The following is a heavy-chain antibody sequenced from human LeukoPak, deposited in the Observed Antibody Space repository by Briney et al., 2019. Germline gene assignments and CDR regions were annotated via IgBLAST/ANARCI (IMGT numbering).Heavy chain of an antibody. D-gene: IGHD1-1*01. Sequence: ASVKVSCKVSGHTLTELSMHWVRQAPGKGPEWMGGIIPIFGTANYAQKFQGRVTITADESTSTAYMELSSLRSEDTAVYYCARDLWAGTTGRGQGTLVTVSS. V-gene: IGHV1-69*13. CDR3: ARDLWAGTTG. J-gene: IGHJ4*02. CDR1: GHTLTELS. CDR2: IIPIFGTA.